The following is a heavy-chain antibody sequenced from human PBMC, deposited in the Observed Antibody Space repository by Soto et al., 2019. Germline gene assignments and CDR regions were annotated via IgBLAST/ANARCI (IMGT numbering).Heavy chain of an antibody. CDR2: IAPHSGRT. D-gene: IGHD3-10*01. V-gene: IGHV1-18*04. J-gene: IGHJ4*02. Sequence: GPGVKKPGASVRVSCMTSGYAFTSYGVNWVRQAPGQGLEWVGWIAPHSGRTTYLPKFQGRVTITADAATNTAYMELGSLSSDDTGIYFCARAATGSYHSAYWGQGTVVTVSS. CDR1: GYAFTSYG. CDR3: ARAATGSYHSAY.